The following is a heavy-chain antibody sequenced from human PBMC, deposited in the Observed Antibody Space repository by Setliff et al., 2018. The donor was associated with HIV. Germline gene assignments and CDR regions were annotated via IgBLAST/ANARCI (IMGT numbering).Heavy chain of an antibody. D-gene: IGHD2-2*01. CDR1: GYSMSSGYY. V-gene: IGHV4-38-2*01. CDR3: ARHAAGPDGPFDY. Sequence: SETLSLTCGVSGYSMSSGYYWGWIRQPPGKRLEWIGNVYHTGSTYYNPSLKSRVTISVDTSKNQFSLKLSSVIAADTAVYYCARHAAGPDGPFDYWGQGTLVTVSS. J-gene: IGHJ4*02. CDR2: VYHTGST.